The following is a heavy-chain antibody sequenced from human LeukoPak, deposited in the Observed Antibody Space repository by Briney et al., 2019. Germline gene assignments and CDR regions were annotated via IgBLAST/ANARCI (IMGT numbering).Heavy chain of an antibody. CDR3: ATDIPRGVLGASNY. Sequence: GGSLRLSCAASGFTFSNAWMKSKTDGGTTDYAAPVKGRFTISRDDSRNTLYLQMNSLSTEDTAVYYCATDIPRGVLGASNYWGQGTLVTVSS. CDR1: GFTFSNAW. D-gene: IGHD1-26*01. CDR2: SKTDGGTT. J-gene: IGHJ4*02. V-gene: IGHV3-15*01.